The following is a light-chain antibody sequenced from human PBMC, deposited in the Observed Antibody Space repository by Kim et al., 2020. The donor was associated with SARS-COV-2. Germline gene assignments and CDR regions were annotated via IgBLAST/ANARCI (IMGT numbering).Light chain of an antibody. Sequence: DIQMTQSPSSLSASVGDRVAITCRASQSISSYLNWYQQKPGKAPKLLIYAASTLQSGVPSRFSGSGSGTDFTLTISSLQPEDFAIYYCQQSYSRPPAFGQGTKVDIK. CDR1: QSISSY. J-gene: IGKJ1*01. V-gene: IGKV1-39*01. CDR3: QQSYSRPPA. CDR2: AAS.